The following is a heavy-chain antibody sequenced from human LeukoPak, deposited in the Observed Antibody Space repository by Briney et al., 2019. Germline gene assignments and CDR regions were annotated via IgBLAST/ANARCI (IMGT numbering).Heavy chain of an antibody. CDR1: GFTFSSYS. V-gene: IGHV3-21*01. CDR3: ARGGFHYDSSGYYCLDY. Sequence: GGSLRLSCAASGFTFSSYSMNWVRQVPGKGLEWVSYISSSSSHIYYADSVEGRFTISRDNGKNSLYLQMNSLRAEDTAVYYCARGGFHYDSSGYYCLDYWGQGTLVTVSS. CDR2: ISSSSSHI. D-gene: IGHD3-22*01. J-gene: IGHJ4*02.